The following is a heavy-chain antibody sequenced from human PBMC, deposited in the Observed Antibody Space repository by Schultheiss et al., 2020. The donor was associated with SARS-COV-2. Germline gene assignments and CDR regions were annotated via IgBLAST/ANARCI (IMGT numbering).Heavy chain of an antibody. D-gene: IGHD5-24*01. V-gene: IGHV1-69*06. Sequence: SVKVSCKASGFTFTSSAMQWVRQAPGQGLEWMGGIISIFGTANYAQKFQGRVTITADKSTSTAYMELSSLRSEDTAVYYCARDPGDGYIVSYYYYGMDVWGQGTTVTVSS. CDR2: IISIFGTA. CDR3: ARDPGDGYIVSYYYYGMDV. CDR1: GFTFTSSA. J-gene: IGHJ6*02.